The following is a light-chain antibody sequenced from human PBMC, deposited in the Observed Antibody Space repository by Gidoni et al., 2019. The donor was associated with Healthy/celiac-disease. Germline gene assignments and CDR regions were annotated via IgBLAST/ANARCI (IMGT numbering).Light chain of an antibody. J-gene: IGKJ2*01. V-gene: IGKV1-39*01. CDR3: QQSYGTPYT. CDR2: AAS. Sequence: DIQMTQSPSSLSANVGDRVTITCRASQSISNYLNWYQQKPGKAPKFLIYAASSLQSGVPSRFSGSGSGTDFTLTISSLQPEDFATYYCQQSYGTPYTFGQGTKLEIK. CDR1: QSISNY.